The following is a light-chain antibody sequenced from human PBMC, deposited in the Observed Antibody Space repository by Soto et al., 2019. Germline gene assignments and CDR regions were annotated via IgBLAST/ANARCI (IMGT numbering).Light chain of an antibody. CDR3: QQYGSSRWT. CDR1: ESVSSS. CDR2: GAS. Sequence: EVVMTQSPATLSVSPGDTATLSCRASESVSSSLAWYQQKPGQPPRLLIYGASSRATGIPDRFSGSGSGTDFTLTISRLEPEDFAVYYCQQYGSSRWTFGQGTKVDIK. J-gene: IGKJ1*01. V-gene: IGKV3-20*01.